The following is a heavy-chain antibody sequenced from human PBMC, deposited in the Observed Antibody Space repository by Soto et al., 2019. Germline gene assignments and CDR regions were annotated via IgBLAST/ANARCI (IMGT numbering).Heavy chain of an antibody. J-gene: IGHJ4*02. Sequence: EVQLLESGGGLVQPGGSLRLSCAASGFTFSSYAMSWVRQAPGKGLEWVAALNGGSTYYTDSVEGRFTISRDNSKNTLYLQMNSLRAEDTAVYYCAKDGLSWGSYFDYWGQGALVTVSS. D-gene: IGHD7-27*01. CDR1: GFTFSSYA. CDR2: LNGGST. CDR3: AKDGLSWGSYFDY. V-gene: IGHV3-23*01.